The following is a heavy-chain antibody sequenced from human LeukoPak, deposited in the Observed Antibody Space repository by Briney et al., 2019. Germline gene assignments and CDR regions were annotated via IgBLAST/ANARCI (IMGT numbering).Heavy chain of an antibody. D-gene: IGHD3-22*01. J-gene: IGHJ4*02. Sequence: ASVKVSCKASGYTFTSYYMHWVRQAPGQGLEWMGIINPSGGSTSYAQKFQGRVTMTRDTSTSTVYMELSSLRSEDTAVYYCAREGGSGYYDSSGYYYEWGQGTLVTVSS. CDR2: INPSGGST. CDR1: GYTFTSYY. CDR3: AREGGSGYYDSSGYYYE. V-gene: IGHV1-46*01.